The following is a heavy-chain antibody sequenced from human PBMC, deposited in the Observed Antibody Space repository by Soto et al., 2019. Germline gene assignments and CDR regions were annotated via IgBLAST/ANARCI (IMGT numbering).Heavy chain of an antibody. CDR1: GYTFTSYG. CDR3: ARDLEGGIAARPGLAMDV. CDR2: ISAYNGNT. Sequence: GASVKVSCKASGYTFTSYGISWVRQAPGQGLEWMGWISAYNGNTNYAQKLQGRVTMTTDTSTSTAYMELRSLRSDDTAVYYCARDLEGGIAARPGLAMDVWGQGTTVTVSS. D-gene: IGHD6-6*01. V-gene: IGHV1-18*04. J-gene: IGHJ6*02.